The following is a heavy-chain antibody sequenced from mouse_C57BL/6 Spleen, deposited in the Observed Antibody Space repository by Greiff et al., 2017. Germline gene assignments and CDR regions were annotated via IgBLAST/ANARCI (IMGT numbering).Heavy chain of an antibody. J-gene: IGHJ1*03. V-gene: IGHV5-16*01. D-gene: IGHD1-1*01. CDR1: GFTFSDYY. Sequence: EVKLMESEGGLVQPGSSMKLSCTASGFTFSDYYMAWVRQVPEKGLEWVANINSDGSSTFYLDSLKSRFIISSDNAKNILYLQMRSLRSEDTDTYYCARESYGSSYGYFDVWGTGTTVTVSS. CDR2: INSDGSST. CDR3: ARESYGSSYGYFDV.